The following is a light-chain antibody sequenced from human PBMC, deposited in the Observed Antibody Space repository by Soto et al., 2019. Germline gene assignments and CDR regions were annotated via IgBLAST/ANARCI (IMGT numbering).Light chain of an antibody. V-gene: IGKV1-39*01. CDR2: EAS. CDR3: QHSYSYSWA. Sequence: DIQMPQSPSSLSASVGDRVTITCRASQSISSYLNWYQQAPGKAPKLLIYEASSLKSGVPSRFSGSGSETEFTLTISSLQPDEFATYDGQHSYSYSWAFGQGTKVDIK. CDR1: QSISSY. J-gene: IGKJ1*01.